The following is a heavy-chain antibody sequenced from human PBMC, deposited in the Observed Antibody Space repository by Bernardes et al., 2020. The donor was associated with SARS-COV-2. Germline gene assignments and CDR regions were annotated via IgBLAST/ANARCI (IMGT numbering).Heavy chain of an antibody. Sequence: TLSLPCTVSGGSISSGGYYWSWIRQHPGKGLEWIGYIYYSGSTYYNPSLKSRLTISVDTSKNQFSLKLSSVTAADTAVYYCARSHITMIVVVTHFDLWGRGTLVTVSS. V-gene: IGHV4-31*03. CDR1: GGSISSGGYY. J-gene: IGHJ2*01. D-gene: IGHD3-22*01. CDR3: ARSHITMIVVVTHFDL. CDR2: IYYSGST.